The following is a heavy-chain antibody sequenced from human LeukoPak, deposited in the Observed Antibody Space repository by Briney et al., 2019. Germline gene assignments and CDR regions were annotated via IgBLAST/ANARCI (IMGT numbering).Heavy chain of an antibody. J-gene: IGHJ3*02. CDR1: GGSISSGSYY. D-gene: IGHD3-22*01. CDR2: IYTSGST. Sequence: SETLSLTCTVSGGSISSGSYYWSWIRQPAGKGLEWIGRIYTSGSTNYNPSLKSRVTISVDTSKNQFSLKLSSVTAADTAVYYCASNTRAYYYDSSGYLGAFDIWGQGTMVTVSS. V-gene: IGHV4-61*02. CDR3: ASNTRAYYYDSSGYLGAFDI.